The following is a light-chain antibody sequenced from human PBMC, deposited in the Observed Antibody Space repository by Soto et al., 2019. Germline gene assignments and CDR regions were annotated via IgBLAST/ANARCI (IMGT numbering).Light chain of an antibody. V-gene: IGKV1-5*01. CDR3: QQYSSYAGA. CDR1: QNIGNW. CDR2: DAS. J-gene: IGKJ1*01. Sequence: DSQMAQSPSTVSASVGDRVTITCRASQNIGNWLAWLQQKPGKAPKVLIYDASNLETGVPSRFSGSGSGTEFTLTISCLQPDDFATYYCQQYSSYAGAFGQGTKVDIK.